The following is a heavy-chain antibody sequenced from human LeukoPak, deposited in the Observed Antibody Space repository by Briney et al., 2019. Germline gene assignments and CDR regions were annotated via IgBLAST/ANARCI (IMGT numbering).Heavy chain of an antibody. CDR1: GYTFTGYY. D-gene: IGHD2-2*01. CDR2: INPNSGGT. Sequence: ASVKVSCKASGYTFTGYYMHWVRQAPGQGLEWMGRINPNSGGTNYAQKFQGRVTMTRDTSISTAYMELSRLRSDDTAVYYCARVSCSTSCYDGLGYSYMDVWGKGTTVTVSS. CDR3: ARVSCSTSCYDGLGYSYMDV. V-gene: IGHV1-2*06. J-gene: IGHJ6*03.